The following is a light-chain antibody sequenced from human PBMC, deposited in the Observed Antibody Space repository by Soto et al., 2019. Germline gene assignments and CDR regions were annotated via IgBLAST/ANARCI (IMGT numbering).Light chain of an antibody. V-gene: IGKV3-20*01. J-gene: IGKJ1*01. CDR2: GAS. Sequence: IVLTQSPCTLSLSPGERSTLSCIASQSVSDNYLAWYQQKPGQAPRLLIYGASNRATGIPDRFSGSGSGTDFTLTISRLEPEDFAVYYCQQYGSSGTFGQGTKVDIK. CDR1: QSVSDNY. CDR3: QQYGSSGT.